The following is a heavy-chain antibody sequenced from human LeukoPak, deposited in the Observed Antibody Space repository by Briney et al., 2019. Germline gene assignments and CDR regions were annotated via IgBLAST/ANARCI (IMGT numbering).Heavy chain of an antibody. CDR1: GGSISSGDYY. D-gene: IGHD2-15*01. V-gene: IGHV4-30-4*01. Sequence: SQTLSLTCTVSGGSISSGDYYWSWIRQPPGKGLEWIGYIYYSGSTNYNPSLKSRVTISVDTSKNQFSLKLSSVTAADTAVHYCARSDSGYALDYWGQGTLVTVSS. CDR3: ARSDSGYALDY. CDR2: IYYSGST. J-gene: IGHJ4*02.